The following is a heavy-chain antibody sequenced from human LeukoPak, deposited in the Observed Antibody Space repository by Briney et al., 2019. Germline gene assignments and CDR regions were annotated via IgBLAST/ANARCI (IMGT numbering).Heavy chain of an antibody. V-gene: IGHV3-43*01. Sequence: PGGSLRLSCAASGFTFDDYTMHWVRQAPGKGLEWVSLISWDGGGTYYADSVKGRFTISRDNSKNSLYLQMNSLRTEDTALYYCAKEGQQQLVPLYYFDYWGQGTLVTVSS. CDR2: ISWDGGGT. D-gene: IGHD6-13*01. CDR1: GFTFDDYT. CDR3: AKEGQQQLVPLYYFDY. J-gene: IGHJ4*02.